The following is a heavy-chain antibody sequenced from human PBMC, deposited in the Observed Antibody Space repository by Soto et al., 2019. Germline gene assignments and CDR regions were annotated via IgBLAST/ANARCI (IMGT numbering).Heavy chain of an antibody. D-gene: IGHD3-10*01. CDR2: ISYDGSNK. V-gene: IGHV3-30*18. CDR1: GFTFSSYG. J-gene: IGHJ5*02. CDR3: AKVALWFGDQTGWFDP. Sequence: GGSLRLSCAASGFTFSSYGMHWVRQAPGKGLEWVAVISYDGSNKYYADSVKGRFTISRDNSKNTLYLQMNSLRAEDTAVYYCAKVALWFGDQTGWFDPWGQGTLVTV.